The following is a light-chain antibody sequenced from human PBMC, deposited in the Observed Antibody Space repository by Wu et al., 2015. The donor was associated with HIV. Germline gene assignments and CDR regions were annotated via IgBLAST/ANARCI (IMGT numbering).Light chain of an antibody. V-gene: IGKV1-39*01. CDR2: AAS. Sequence: DIQMTQSPSSLSASVGDRVTITCRASQSISSYLNWYQQKPGKAPKLLIYAASSLQSGVPSRFSGSGSGTDFTLTISSLQPEDFATYYCQQSYSAHGWTFGQGTKVKIK. J-gene: IGKJ1*01. CDR1: QSISSY. CDR3: QQSYSAHGWT.